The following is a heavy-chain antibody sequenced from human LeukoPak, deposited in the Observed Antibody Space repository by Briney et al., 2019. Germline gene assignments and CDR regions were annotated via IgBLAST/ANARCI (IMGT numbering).Heavy chain of an antibody. CDR3: AGSYIVVVPAAIGY. CDR1: GFTFSSYA. V-gene: IGHV3-23*01. J-gene: IGHJ4*02. D-gene: IGHD2-2*01. CDR2: ISGSGGST. Sequence: GGSLRLSCAASGFTFSSYAMSWVRQAPGKGLEWVSAISGSGGSTYYADSVKGWFTISRDNSKNTLYLQMDSLRAEDTAVYYCAGSYIVVVPAAIGYWGQGTLVTVSS.